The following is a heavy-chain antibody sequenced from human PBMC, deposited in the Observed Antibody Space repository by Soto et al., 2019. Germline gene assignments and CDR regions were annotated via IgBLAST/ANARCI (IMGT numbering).Heavy chain of an antibody. CDR3: ARVLSWASYYDFLTGYPSGYYFDY. Sequence: ASVKVSCKASGYTFTSYDINWVRQATGQGLEWMGWMNPNSGNTGYAQKFQGRVTMTRNTSISTAYMELSSLRSEDTAVYYCARVLSWASYYDFLTGYPSGYYFDYWGQG. D-gene: IGHD3-9*01. CDR1: GYTFTSYD. J-gene: IGHJ4*02. CDR2: MNPNSGNT. V-gene: IGHV1-8*01.